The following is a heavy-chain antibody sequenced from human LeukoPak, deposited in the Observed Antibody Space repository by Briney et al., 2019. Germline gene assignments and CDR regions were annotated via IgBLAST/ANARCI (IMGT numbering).Heavy chain of an antibody. D-gene: IGHD6-6*01. J-gene: IGHJ4*02. CDR3: ASSNSIADVY. Sequence: SETLSLTCTVSGGSISSYCWSWIRQPAGKGLEWIGRIYTSGSTNYNPSLESRVTMSVDTSKNQFSLKLSSVTAADTAVYYCASSNSIADVYWGQGTLVTVSS. CDR1: GGSISSYC. V-gene: IGHV4-4*07. CDR2: IYTSGST.